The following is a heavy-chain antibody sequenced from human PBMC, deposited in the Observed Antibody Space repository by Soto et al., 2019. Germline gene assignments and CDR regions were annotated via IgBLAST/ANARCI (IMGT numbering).Heavy chain of an antibody. D-gene: IGHD6-13*01. J-gene: IGHJ6*02. CDR3: ARDQKQLADYYYYYGMDV. CDR2: INPNSGGT. Sequence: ASVKVSCKASGYTFTGYYMHWVRQAPGQGLEWMGWINPNSGGTNYAQKFQGRVTMTRDTSISTAYMEPSRLRSDDTAVYYCARDQKQLADYYYYYGMDVWGQGTTVTVSS. V-gene: IGHV1-2*02. CDR1: GYTFTGYY.